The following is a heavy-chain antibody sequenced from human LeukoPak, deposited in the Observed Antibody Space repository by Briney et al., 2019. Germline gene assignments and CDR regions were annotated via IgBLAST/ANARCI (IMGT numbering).Heavy chain of an antibody. CDR3: ARVRRYYDTTGSDDAFDI. V-gene: IGHV3-74*01. Sequence: GGSPRLSCAASGFTFSNFWMHWVRQAPGKGLVWVSRINTDGTNTNYADSVKGRLTISRDNAKNTLYLQMNSLRAEDTAVYYCARVRRYYDTTGSDDAFDIWGQGTMVTVSS. J-gene: IGHJ3*02. CDR2: INTDGTNT. CDR1: GFTFSNFW. D-gene: IGHD3-22*01.